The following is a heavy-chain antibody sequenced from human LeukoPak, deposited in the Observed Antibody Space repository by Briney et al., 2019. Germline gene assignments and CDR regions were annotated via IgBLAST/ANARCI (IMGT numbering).Heavy chain of an antibody. CDR1: GFTFSTYW. V-gene: IGHV3-7*01. CDR3: ATEGVPTTFYAFEV. D-gene: IGHD2/OR15-2a*01. CDR2: INKDGSEK. J-gene: IGHJ3*01. Sequence: GGSLRLSCAASGFTFSTYWMSWVRQAPGKGLEWVANINKDGSEKYYVDSVKGRFSISRDNAKNSLYLQMNNLRAEDTAVYYCATEGVPTTFYAFEVWGQGTMVTVSS.